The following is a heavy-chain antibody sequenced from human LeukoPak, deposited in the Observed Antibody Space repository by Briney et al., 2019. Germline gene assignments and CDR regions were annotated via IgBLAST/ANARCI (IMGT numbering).Heavy chain of an antibody. J-gene: IGHJ4*02. CDR2: INPNSGGT. Sequence: GASVKVSCKASGYTFTGYYMHWVRQAPGQGLEWMEWINPNSGGTNYAQKFQGRVTMTRDTSISTAYMELSRLRSDDTAVYYCARDKKAEDYGDYGAIDYWGQGTLVTVSS. V-gene: IGHV1-2*02. CDR1: GYTFTGYY. D-gene: IGHD4-17*01. CDR3: ARDKKAEDYGDYGAIDY.